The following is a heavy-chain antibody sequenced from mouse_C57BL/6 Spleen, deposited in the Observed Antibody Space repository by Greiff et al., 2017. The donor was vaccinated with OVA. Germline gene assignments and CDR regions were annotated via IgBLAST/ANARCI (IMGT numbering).Heavy chain of an antibody. J-gene: IGHJ2*01. CDR3: ARPSGYYLYYFDY. D-gene: IGHD2-3*01. CDR1: GYTFTDHT. CDR2: IYPRDGST. V-gene: IGHV1-78*01. Sequence: VQLQESDAELVKPGASVKISCKVSGYTFTDHTIHWMKQRPEQGLEWIGYIYPRDGSTKYNEKFKGKATLTADKSSSTAYMQLNSLTSEDSAVYFCARPSGYYLYYFDYWGQGTTLTVSS.